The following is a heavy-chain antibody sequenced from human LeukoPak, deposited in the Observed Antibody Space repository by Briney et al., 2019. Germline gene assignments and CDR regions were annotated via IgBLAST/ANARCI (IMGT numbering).Heavy chain of an antibody. CDR2: ISYDGSNK. V-gene: IGHV3-30-3*01. J-gene: IGHJ4*02. CDR1: GFTFSSYA. Sequence: PGGSLRLSCAASGFTFSSYAMHWVRQAPGKGLEWVAVISYDGSNKYYADSVKGRFTISRDNSKNTLYLQMNSLRAEDTAAYYCARGRSSPLVDYWGQGTLVTVSS. CDR3: ARGRSSPLVDY.